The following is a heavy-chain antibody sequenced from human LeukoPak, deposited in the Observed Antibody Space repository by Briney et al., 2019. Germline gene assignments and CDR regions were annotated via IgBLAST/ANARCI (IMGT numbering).Heavy chain of an antibody. J-gene: IGHJ4*02. CDR1: GGSISSSGYY. CDR2: IYYSGST. V-gene: IGHV4-39*01. D-gene: IGHD3-9*01. CDR3: ARHGYFDWLPYGPYFDY. Sequence: SETLSLTCTVSGGSISSSGYYWGWIRQPPGKGLEWIGSIYYSGSTYYNPSLKSRVTISVDTSKNQFSLKLSSVTAADTAVYYCARHGYFDWLPYGPYFDYWGQGTLVTVSS.